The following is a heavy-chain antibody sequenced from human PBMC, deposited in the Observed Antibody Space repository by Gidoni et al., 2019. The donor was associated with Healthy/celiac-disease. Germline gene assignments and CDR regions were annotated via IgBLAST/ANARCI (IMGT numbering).Heavy chain of an antibody. J-gene: IGHJ3*02. CDR3: ARKTSSSWYYPYHDAFDI. D-gene: IGHD6-13*01. CDR2: ISYDGSNK. CDR1: GFTFSSYA. Sequence: QVQLVESGGGVVQPGRSLRLACAASGFTFSSYARHWVRQAPGKGREWVAVISYDGSNKYYADSVKGRFTISRDNSKNTLYLQMNRLRAEDTAVYYCARKTSSSWYYPYHDAFDIWGQGTMVTVSS. V-gene: IGHV3-30-3*01.